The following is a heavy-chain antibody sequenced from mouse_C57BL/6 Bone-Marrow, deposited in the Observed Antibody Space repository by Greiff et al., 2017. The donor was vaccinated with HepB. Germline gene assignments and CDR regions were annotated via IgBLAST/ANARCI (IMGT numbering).Heavy chain of an antibody. V-gene: IGHV7-3*01. J-gene: IGHJ4*01. Sequence: EVQVVESGGGLVQPGGSLSLTCAASGFTFTDYYMSWVRQPPGKALEWLGFIRNKANGYTTEYSASVKGRFTISRDNSQSILYLQMNALRAEDSATYYCARYEATVVATNYYAMDYWGQGTSVTVSS. CDR2: IRNKANGYTT. CDR3: ARYEATVVATNYYAMDY. CDR1: GFTFTDYY. D-gene: IGHD1-1*01.